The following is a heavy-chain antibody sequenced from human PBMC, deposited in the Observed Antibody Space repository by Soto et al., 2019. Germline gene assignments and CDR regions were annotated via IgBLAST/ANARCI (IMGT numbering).Heavy chain of an antibody. J-gene: IGHJ4*02. CDR3: VNEGIINYHEYLDY. CDR1: GFIFATHT. V-gene: IGHV3-21*02. CDR2: ITGSGIYT. Sequence: VQLVESGGGLVKPGWSLRLSCAASGFIFATHTINWVRQAPGKGLEWVSSITGSGIYTLYADSVKGRFTISRDNAKASLYLQLTSLGAEDTAVYYCVNEGIINYHEYLDYWGQGTLVTVSS. D-gene: IGHD4-4*01.